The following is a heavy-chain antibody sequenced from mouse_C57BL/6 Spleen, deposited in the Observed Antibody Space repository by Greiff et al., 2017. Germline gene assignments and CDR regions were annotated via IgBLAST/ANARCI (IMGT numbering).Heavy chain of an antibody. D-gene: IGHD1-1*01. Sequence: VQLQQPGAELVKPGASVKLSCKASGYTFTSYWMHWVKQRPGQGLEWIGMIHPNSGSTNYNEKFKSKATLTVDKSSSTAYMQLSSLTSEVSAVYYCAVFITTVVGGYWGQGTTLTVSS. V-gene: IGHV1-64*01. CDR3: AVFITTVVGGY. J-gene: IGHJ2*01. CDR1: GYTFTSYW. CDR2: IHPNSGST.